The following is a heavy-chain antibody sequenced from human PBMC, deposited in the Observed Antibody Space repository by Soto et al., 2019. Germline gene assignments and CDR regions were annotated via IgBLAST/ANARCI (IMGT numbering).Heavy chain of an antibody. CDR2: ISSSSSYI. J-gene: IGHJ4*02. V-gene: IGHV3-21*01. CDR1: GFTFSSYS. Sequence: GGSLRLSCAASGFTFSSYSMNWVRQAPGKGLEWVSSISSSSSYIYYADSVKGRFTISRDNAKNSLYLQMNSLRAEDTAVYYCARDGGVSIFGVVSYPDYWGQGTLVTVSS. D-gene: IGHD3-3*01. CDR3: ARDGGVSIFGVVSYPDY.